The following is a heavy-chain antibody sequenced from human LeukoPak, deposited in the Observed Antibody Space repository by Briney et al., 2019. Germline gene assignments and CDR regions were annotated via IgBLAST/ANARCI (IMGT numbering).Heavy chain of an antibody. D-gene: IGHD1-26*01. V-gene: IGHV4-59*01. J-gene: IGHJ4*02. CDR2: IYNSGSS. CDR1: GGSISSYY. CDR3: ARDPQGGWEFHYFDY. Sequence: SETLSLTCTVSGGSISSYYWSWIRQPLGKGLEWIGYIYNSGSSNFNPSLKSRVTISVDTSKNQFSLRLRSVTAADTAVYYCARDPQGGWEFHYFDYWGQGTLVTVSS.